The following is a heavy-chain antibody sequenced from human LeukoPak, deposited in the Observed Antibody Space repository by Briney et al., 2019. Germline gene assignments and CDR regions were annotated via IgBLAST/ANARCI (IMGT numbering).Heavy chain of an antibody. CDR1: GRSISSYY. V-gene: IGHV4-59*08. CDR2: IYYSGNT. J-gene: IGHJ4*02. D-gene: IGHD1-26*01. Sequence: SETLSLTCTVSGRSISSYYWSWIRQPPGKGVEWIGYIYYSGNTNYNPSLKSRVTRSVDTTKNQFSLNLTSVTALDTAIYYCARQPSGSYFFDSWGQGTLVTVSS. CDR3: ARQPSGSYFFDS.